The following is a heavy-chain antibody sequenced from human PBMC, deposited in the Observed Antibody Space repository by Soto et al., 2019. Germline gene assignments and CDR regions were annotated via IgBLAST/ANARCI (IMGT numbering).Heavy chain of an antibody. CDR3: ARWSDYGDYYYYGMDV. V-gene: IGHV4-59*13. CDR1: GGSISGYY. CDR2: IYYNGTT. Sequence: SETLSLTCTVFGGSISGYYWTWIRQSPGGGLEWIGYIYYNGTTNYNPSLKSRVTISIDTSKSQFSLRLRSLTAADTAVYYCARWSDYGDYYYYGMDVWGQGTTVTV. J-gene: IGHJ6*02. D-gene: IGHD4-17*01.